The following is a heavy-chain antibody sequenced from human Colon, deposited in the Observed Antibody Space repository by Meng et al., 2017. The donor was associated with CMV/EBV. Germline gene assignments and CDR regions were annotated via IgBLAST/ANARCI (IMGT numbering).Heavy chain of an antibody. CDR3: VRELRRSWFDS. Sequence: GESLKISCAASGFTFSNYWMSWVRQAPGKGLEWVSSINSYSSNIAYADSVMGRFTISRDNAKNSLYLQMNSLGAEDTAVYFCVRELRRSWFDSWGQGTLVTVSS. CDR2: INSYSSNI. V-gene: IGHV3-21*01. J-gene: IGHJ5*01. D-gene: IGHD2-8*01. CDR1: GFTFSNYW.